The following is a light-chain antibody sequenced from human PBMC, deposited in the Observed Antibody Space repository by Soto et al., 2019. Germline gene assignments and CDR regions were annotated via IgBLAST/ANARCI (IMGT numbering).Light chain of an antibody. CDR1: QSVGST. CDR3: QQYNSWPLT. V-gene: IGKV3-15*01. Sequence: EKVMTQSPATLSVSPGERATLSCRASQSVGSTLAWYQQKPGQPPRLLIYDASTRATGIPARFSGSGSGTDFTLTISSLQSEDFAVYYCQQYNSWPLTFGGGAKVDIK. J-gene: IGKJ4*01. CDR2: DAS.